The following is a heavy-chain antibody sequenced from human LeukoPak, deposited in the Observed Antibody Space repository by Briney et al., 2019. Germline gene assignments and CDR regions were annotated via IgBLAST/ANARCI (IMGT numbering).Heavy chain of an antibody. CDR1: GYTFTGNY. J-gene: IGHJ3*02. Sequence: ASVKVSCKASGYTFTGNYMHWVRQAPGQGLEWMGWINPNSGGTNYAQKFQGRVTMTRDTSISTAYMELSRLRSDDTAVYYCARCVTPTTADAFDIWGQGTMVTVSS. CDR3: ARCVTPTTADAFDI. V-gene: IGHV1-2*02. D-gene: IGHD2-21*02. CDR2: INPNSGGT.